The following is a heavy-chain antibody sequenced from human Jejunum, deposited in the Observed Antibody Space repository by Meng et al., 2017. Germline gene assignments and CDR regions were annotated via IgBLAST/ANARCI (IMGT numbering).Heavy chain of an antibody. CDR2: TYYRSKYYN. V-gene: IGHV6-1*01. D-gene: IGHD3-10*02. J-gene: IGHJ4*02. CDR3: ARDWGDVRGGFDF. CDR1: GDSVSSNSAA. Sequence: QVQLPQSGPGLVKPSQPLSLPCAISGDSVSSNSAAWNWIRQSPSRGLEWLGRTYYRSKYYNDYALSVKSRITINPDTSKNQFSLQLNSVTPEDTAIYYCARDWGDVRGGFDFWGQGTLVTVSS.